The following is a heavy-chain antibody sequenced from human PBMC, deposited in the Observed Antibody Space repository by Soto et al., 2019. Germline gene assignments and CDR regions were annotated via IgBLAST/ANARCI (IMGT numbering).Heavy chain of an antibody. V-gene: IGHV3-21*04. CDR1: GFTFSSYS. CDR3: ARRAYDFWSADRLFEY. CDR2: IRSSSSYI. D-gene: IGHD3-3*01. Sequence: EVQLVESGGGLVKPGGSLRLSCAASGFTFSSYSLNWVRQAPGKGLEWVSSIRSSSSYISYADSVKGRFTISRDHAKNSLSRQLNCLTAEDTAVYYCARRAYDFWSADRLFEYWRRVTLVTVSS. J-gene: IGHJ4*02.